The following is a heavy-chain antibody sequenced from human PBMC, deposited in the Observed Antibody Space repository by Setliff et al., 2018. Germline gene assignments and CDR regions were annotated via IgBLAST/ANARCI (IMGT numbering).Heavy chain of an antibody. CDR2: LHTSGTT. V-gene: IGHV4-61*02. Sequence: PSETLSLTCTVSGDSITSGSVYWSWIRQPAGEGLEWIGRLHTSGTTVYNPSLKGRVTISADTSTNHFSLKLTSVTAADTAVYYCARDNTIVGATDYWGQGALVTVSS. J-gene: IGHJ4*02. D-gene: IGHD1-26*01. CDR1: GDSITSGSVY. CDR3: ARDNTIVGATDY.